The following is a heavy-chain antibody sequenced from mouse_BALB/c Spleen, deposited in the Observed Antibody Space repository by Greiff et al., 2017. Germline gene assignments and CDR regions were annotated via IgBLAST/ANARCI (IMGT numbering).Heavy chain of an antibody. CDR1: GFTFSSYA. CDR2: ISSGGST. Sequence: EVQVVESGGGLVKPGGSLKLSCAASGFTFSSYAMSWVRQTPEKRLEWVASISSGGSTSYPDSVKGRFTISRDNARNILYLQMSSLRSEDTAMYYCARGGYYGSSSYAMDYWGQGTSVTVSS. CDR3: ARGGYYGSSSYAMDY. D-gene: IGHD1-1*01. V-gene: IGHV5-6-5*01. J-gene: IGHJ4*01.